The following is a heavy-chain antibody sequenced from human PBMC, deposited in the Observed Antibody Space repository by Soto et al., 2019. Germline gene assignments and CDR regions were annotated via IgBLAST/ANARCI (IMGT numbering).Heavy chain of an antibody. CDR2: IIPVFGTT. J-gene: IGHJ3*02. V-gene: IGHV1-69*01. CDR1: GGTFSDYG. CDR3: ASPCGTSDDAFTI. D-gene: IGHD1-26*01. Sequence: QVQLVQSGAEVKKPGSSVKVSCKASGGTFSDYGISWVRQAPGQGLEWMGGIIPVFGTTNYAQRFQGRVTISADESTGTVYLQLSSLRSDDKSVFYCASPCGTSDDAFTIWGQGKLVPVSS.